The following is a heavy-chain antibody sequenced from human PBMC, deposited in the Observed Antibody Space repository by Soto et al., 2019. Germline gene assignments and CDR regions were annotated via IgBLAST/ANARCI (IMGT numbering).Heavy chain of an antibody. D-gene: IGHD3-22*01. J-gene: IGHJ4*02. CDR3: TTITMIVVVTPDFDFDY. CDR1: GFTFSNAW. Sequence: VGSLRLSCAASGFTFSNAWMSWVRQAPGKGLEWVGRIKSKTDGGTTDYAAPVKGRFTISRDDSKNTLYLQMNSLKTEDTAVYYCTTITMIVVVTPDFDFDYWGQGTLVTVSS. V-gene: IGHV3-15*01. CDR2: IKSKTDGGTT.